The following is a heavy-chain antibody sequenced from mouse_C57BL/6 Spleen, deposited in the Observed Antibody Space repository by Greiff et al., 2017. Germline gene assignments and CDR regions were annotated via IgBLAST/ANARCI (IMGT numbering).Heavy chain of an antibody. CDR2: IYPGDGDT. J-gene: IGHJ3*01. V-gene: IGHV1-82*01. CDR1: GYAFSSSW. Sequence: QVQLQQSGPELVKPGASVKISCKASGYAFSSSWMNWVKQRPGKGLEWIGRIYPGDGDTNYNGKFKGKATLTADKSSSTAYMQLSRLTSEDSAVFFCAGWADVYYGGFAYRGQETLVTVSA. D-gene: IGHD2-3*01. CDR3: AGWADVYYGGFAY.